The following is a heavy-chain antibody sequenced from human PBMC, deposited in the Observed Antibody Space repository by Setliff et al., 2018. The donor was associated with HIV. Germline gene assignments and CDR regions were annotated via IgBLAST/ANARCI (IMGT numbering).Heavy chain of an antibody. CDR3: ARGRNYDSSGYGDYYYMDV. D-gene: IGHD3-22*01. J-gene: IGHJ6*03. CDR2: IIPIFGTT. Sequence: SVKVSCKASGGTFSSYPISWVRQAPGQGLEWMGGIIPIFGTTLYAQKFQGRVTVTADESTSTAYMQLSSLRSDDTAVYYCARGRNYDSSGYGDYYYMDVWGKGTTVTVSS. V-gene: IGHV1-69*13. CDR1: GGTFSSYP.